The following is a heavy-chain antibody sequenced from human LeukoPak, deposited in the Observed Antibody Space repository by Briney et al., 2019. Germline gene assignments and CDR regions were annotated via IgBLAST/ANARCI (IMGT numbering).Heavy chain of an antibody. D-gene: IGHD3-10*01. CDR2: MNPSGGST. V-gene: IGHV1-46*01. Sequence: GASVKVSCKASGYTFTSYYIHWVRQAPGQGLEWMGLMNPSGGSTNYAHKFQGRVTMTRDTSTSTVYMELSSLRSEDTAVYYCARGPSITMIRGGQWYYYMDVWGKGTTVTISS. CDR1: GYTFTSYY. CDR3: ARGPSITMIRGGQWYYYMDV. J-gene: IGHJ6*03.